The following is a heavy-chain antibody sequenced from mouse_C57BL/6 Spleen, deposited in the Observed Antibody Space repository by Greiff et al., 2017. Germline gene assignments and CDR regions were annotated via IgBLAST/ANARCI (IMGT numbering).Heavy chain of an antibody. CDR1: GFSLTSYG. CDR2: IWSGGST. CDR3: ARPLYDYDQAWFAY. D-gene: IGHD2-4*01. Sequence: QVQLQQSGPGLVQPSQSLSITCTVSGFSLTSYGVHWVRQSPGKGLEWLGVIWSGGSTDYNAAFISRLSISKDNSKSQVFFKMNSLQADDTAIYYCARPLYDYDQAWFAYWGQGTLVTVSA. V-gene: IGHV2-2*01. J-gene: IGHJ3*01.